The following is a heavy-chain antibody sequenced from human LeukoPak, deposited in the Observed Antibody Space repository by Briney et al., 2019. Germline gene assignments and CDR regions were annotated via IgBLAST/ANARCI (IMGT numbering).Heavy chain of an antibody. CDR2: IYYSGST. CDR3: ARGLYDSSGYYYYYYYGMDV. Sequence: PSETLSLTCTVSGGSISSYYWSWIRQPPGKGLEWIGYIYYSGSTNYNPSLKSRVTISVDTSKNQFSLKLSSVTAADTAVYYCARGLYDSSGYYYYYYYGMDVWGQGTTVTVS. D-gene: IGHD3-22*01. V-gene: IGHV4-59*01. CDR1: GGSISSYY. J-gene: IGHJ6*02.